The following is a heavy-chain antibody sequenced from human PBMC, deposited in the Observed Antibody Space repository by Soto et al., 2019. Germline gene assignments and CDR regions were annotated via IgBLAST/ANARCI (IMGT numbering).Heavy chain of an antibody. J-gene: IGHJ6*02. CDR1: GFTFSSYG. V-gene: IGHV3-30*18. Sequence: QVQLVESGGGVVQPGRSLRLSCAASGFTFSSYGMHWVRQAPGKGLEWVAVISYDGSNKYYADSVKGRFTISRDNSKNTLYLQMNSLRAEDTAVYYCAKGEDPISYGMDVWGQGTTVIVSS. CDR2: ISYDGSNK. D-gene: IGHD1-26*01. CDR3: AKGEDPISYGMDV.